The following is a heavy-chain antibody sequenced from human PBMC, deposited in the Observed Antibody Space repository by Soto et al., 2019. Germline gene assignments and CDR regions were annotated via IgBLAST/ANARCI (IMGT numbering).Heavy chain of an antibody. Sequence: GGSLRLSCAASGFTFSSYSMNWVRQAPGKGLEWVSSISSSSSYIYYADSVKGRFTISRDNAKNSLYLQMNSLRAEDTAVYYCARAGYSSSWVQTPIDYWGQGTLVTVSS. CDR3: ARAGYSSSWVQTPIDY. CDR2: ISSSSSYI. CDR1: GFTFSSYS. J-gene: IGHJ4*02. V-gene: IGHV3-21*01. D-gene: IGHD6-13*01.